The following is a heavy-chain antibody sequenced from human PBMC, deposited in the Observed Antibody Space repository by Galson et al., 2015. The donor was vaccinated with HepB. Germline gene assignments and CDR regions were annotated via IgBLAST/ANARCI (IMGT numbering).Heavy chain of an antibody. CDR1: GFTFSSYA. J-gene: IGHJ4*02. V-gene: IGHV3-30*04. D-gene: IGHD5-18*01. Sequence: SLRLSCAASGFTFSSYAMHWVRQAPGKGLEWVAVISYDGSNKYYTDSVKGRFTISRDNSKNTLYLQMNSLRAEDTAVYYCARVGLSYGSIRFVGYFDYWGQGTLVTVSS. CDR3: ARVGLSYGSIRFVGYFDY. CDR2: ISYDGSNK.